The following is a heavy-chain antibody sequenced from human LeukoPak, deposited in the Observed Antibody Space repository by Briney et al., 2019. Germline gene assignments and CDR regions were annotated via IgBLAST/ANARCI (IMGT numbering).Heavy chain of an antibody. J-gene: IGHJ3*02. Sequence: SETLSLTCTVSGGSISSYYWSWIRQPAGKGLEWIGRIYTSGSTNYNPSLKSRVTMSVDTSKNQFSLKLSSVTAADTAVYYCARDAGPSRDVRSPGPYTGIWGQGTMVTVSS. CDR1: GGSISSYY. CDR3: ARDAGPSRDVRSPGPYTGI. V-gene: IGHV4-4*07. D-gene: IGHD1-14*01. CDR2: IYTSGST.